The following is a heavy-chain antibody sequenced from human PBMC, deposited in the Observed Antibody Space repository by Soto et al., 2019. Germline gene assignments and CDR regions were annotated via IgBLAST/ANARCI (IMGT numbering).Heavy chain of an antibody. CDR3: ARELYSCGGDCPYYMDY. D-gene: IGHD2-21*02. CDR1: GYPFTDYF. CDR2: ISLYHHSN. V-gene: IGHV1-46*01. Sequence: ASVKVSCKTSGYPFTDYFIHWVRQAPGQGLEWMGIISLYHHSNSHAQKFQGRLTVTADTSTTTVYMDLSSLTSEASAVYWCARELYSCGGDCPYYMDYWGQGTLVTVS. J-gene: IGHJ4*02.